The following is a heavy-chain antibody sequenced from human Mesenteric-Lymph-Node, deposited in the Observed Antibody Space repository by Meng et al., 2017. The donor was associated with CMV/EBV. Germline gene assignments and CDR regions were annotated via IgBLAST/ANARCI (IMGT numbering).Heavy chain of an antibody. CDR3: ARGGGSYYLGYYGMDV. Sequence: GESLKISCAASGFTFDDYGMSWVRQAPGKGLEWVSGINWNGGSTGYADSVKGRFTISRDNAKNSLYLQMNSLRAEDTALYYCARGGGSYYLGYYGMDVWGQGTTVTVSS. V-gene: IGHV3-20*04. D-gene: IGHD1-26*01. J-gene: IGHJ6*02. CDR1: GFTFDDYG. CDR2: INWNGGST.